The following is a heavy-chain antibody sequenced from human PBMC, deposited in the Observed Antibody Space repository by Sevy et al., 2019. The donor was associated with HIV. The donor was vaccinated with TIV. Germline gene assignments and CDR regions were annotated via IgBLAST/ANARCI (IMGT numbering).Heavy chain of an antibody. J-gene: IGHJ4*02. V-gene: IGHV3-15*01. Sequence: GGSLRLSCVNFGFRVTNVWMSWVRQAPGKRLEWVGRIKSSTDGGTIDYAPPLKGRFTISRDESKNTLYLQMSSLKIEDTAVYYCTLEGLYCTDGSCYFEGIDSWGQGTLVTVSS. D-gene: IGHD2-15*01. CDR1: GFRVTNVW. CDR3: TLEGLYCTDGSCYFEGIDS. CDR2: IKSSTDGGTI.